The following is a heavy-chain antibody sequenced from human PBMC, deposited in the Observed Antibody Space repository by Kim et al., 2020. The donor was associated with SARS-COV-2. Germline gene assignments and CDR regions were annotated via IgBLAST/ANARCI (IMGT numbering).Heavy chain of an antibody. CDR3: ARHAGYSYAKD. J-gene: IGHJ4*02. CDR2: T. Sequence: TYNTPSPKRRVTISVDTSKNQLSLKLSSVTAADTAVYYCARHAGYSYAKDWGQGTLVTVSS. V-gene: IGHV4-39*01. D-gene: IGHD5-18*01.